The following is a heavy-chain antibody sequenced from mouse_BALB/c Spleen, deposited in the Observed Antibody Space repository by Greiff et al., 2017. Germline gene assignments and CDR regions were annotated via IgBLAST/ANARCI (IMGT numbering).Heavy chain of an antibody. Sequence: EVQLQHSGAELVKPGASVKLSCTASGFNIKDTYMHWVKQRPEQGLEWIGRIDPANGNTKYDPKFQGKATITADTSSNTAYLQLSSLTSEDTAVYYCASDYGSSYPFAYWGQGTLVTVSA. V-gene: IGHV14-3*02. CDR2: IDPANGNT. D-gene: IGHD1-1*01. J-gene: IGHJ3*01. CDR1: GFNIKDTY. CDR3: ASDYGSSYPFAY.